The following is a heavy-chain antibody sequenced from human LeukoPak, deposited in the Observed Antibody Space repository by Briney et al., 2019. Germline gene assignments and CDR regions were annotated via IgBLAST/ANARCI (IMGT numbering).Heavy chain of an antibody. D-gene: IGHD3-22*01. V-gene: IGHV3-21*01. CDR1: GFTFSSYS. J-gene: IGHJ4*02. CDR2: ISSSSSYI. CDR3: ARDSRYYDSSGYFDY. Sequence: PGGSLRLSCAASGFTFSSYSMNWVRQAPGKGLEWVSSISSSSSYIYYADSVKGLFTISRDNAKNSLYLQMNSLRAEDTAVYYCARDSRYYDSSGYFDYWGQGTLVTVSS.